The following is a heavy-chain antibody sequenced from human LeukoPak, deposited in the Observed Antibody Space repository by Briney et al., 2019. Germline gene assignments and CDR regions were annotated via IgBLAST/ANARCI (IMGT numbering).Heavy chain of an antibody. CDR3: ARGGPQYYYDSSGYYYL. D-gene: IGHD3-22*01. Sequence: GASVTVSCMASGYTFTRYYMHWVRQAPGQGLEGMGWINPNSGGTNYAQKFQGRVTMTRDTSISTAYMELSRLRSDDTAVYYCARGGPQYYYDSSGYYYLWGQGTLVTVSS. CDR2: INPNSGGT. V-gene: IGHV1-2*02. CDR1: GYTFTRYY. J-gene: IGHJ4*02.